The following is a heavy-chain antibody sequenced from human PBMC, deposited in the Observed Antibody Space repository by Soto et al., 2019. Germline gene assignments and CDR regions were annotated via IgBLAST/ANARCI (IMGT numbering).Heavy chain of an antibody. D-gene: IGHD3-3*01. CDR3: ARGRRLFGVVIMVSRRDWFDP. CDR2: MNPNSGNT. V-gene: IGHV1-8*01. Sequence: ASVKVSCKASGYTFTSYDINWVRQATGQGLEWMGWMNPNSGNTGYAQKFQGRVTMTRNTSISTAYMELSSLRSEDTAVYYCARGRRLFGVVIMVSRRDWFDPWAREPWSPSPQ. J-gene: IGHJ5*02. CDR1: GYTFTSYD.